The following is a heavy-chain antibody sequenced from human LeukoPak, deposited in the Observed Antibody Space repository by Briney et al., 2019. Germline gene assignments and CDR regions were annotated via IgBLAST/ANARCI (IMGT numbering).Heavy chain of an antibody. J-gene: IGHJ5*02. CDR1: GYTFTIYD. D-gene: IGHD4-17*01. CDR2: MNPDSGNT. CDR3: AVHLPGDYLDP. Sequence: GASVKVSCEASGYTFTIYDINWVRQAAGQGLEWMGWMNPDSGNTDFAQKFQGRVTMTRNTSISTAYMELSSLTSEDTAVYYCAVHLPGDYLDPWGQGTLVTVSS. V-gene: IGHV1-8*01.